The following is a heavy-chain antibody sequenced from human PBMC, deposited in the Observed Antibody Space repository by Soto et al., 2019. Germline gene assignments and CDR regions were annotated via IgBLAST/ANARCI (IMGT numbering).Heavy chain of an antibody. D-gene: IGHD1-26*01. CDR1: EFTFSDYI. V-gene: IGHV3-48*01. J-gene: IGHJ3*02. CDR3: AKESEPDAFYI. CDR2: ISSTSSTI. Sequence: LRLSCAASEFTFSDYIMNWVRQAPGKGLEWVSYISSTSSTIYYADSVKGRFTISRDNAKNSLYLQMNSLRAEDTAVYYCAKESEPDAFYIWGQHKMLTISS.